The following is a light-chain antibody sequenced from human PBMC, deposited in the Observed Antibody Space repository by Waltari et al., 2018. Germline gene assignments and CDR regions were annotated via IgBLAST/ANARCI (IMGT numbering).Light chain of an antibody. V-gene: IGKV4-1*01. CDR3: QQYYNPPLT. CDR1: QNVLFTSNDKNY. CDR2: WAS. Sequence: DIVMTQSPDSLAVSLGERATINCKSSQNVLFTSNDKNYLAWYQQKAGQPPKLLMYWASTRKSRVPDRFSGSGSGTDFTLTISSLQAEDVAVYYCQQYYNPPLTFGGGTKVEIK. J-gene: IGKJ4*01.